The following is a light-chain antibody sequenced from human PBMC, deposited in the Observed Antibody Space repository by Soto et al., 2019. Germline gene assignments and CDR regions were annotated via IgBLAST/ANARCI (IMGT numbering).Light chain of an antibody. CDR2: LEGSGSY. J-gene: IGLJ2*01. CDR1: SGHSSYI. CDR3: ETWDSNTRV. V-gene: IGLV4-60*03. Sequence: QSVLTQSSSASASLGSSVKLTCTLSSGHSSYIIAWHQQQPGKAPRYLMKLEGSGSYNKGSGLLDRFSGSSSGADRYLTISNLQSEDEADYYCETWDSNTRVFGGGTKVTVL.